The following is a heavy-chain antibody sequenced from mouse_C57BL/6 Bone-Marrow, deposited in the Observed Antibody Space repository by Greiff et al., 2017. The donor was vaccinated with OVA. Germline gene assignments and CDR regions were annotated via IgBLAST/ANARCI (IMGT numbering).Heavy chain of an antibody. CDR2: IYPRSGNT. J-gene: IGHJ4*01. D-gene: IGHD1-3*01. CDR1: GYTFTSYG. Sequence: QVQLQQSGAELARPGASVKLSCKASGYTFTSYGISWVKQSTGQGLEWIGEIYPRSGNTYYNEKFKGKATLTADKSSSTDYMELRSLTSEVSAVYFCARPTLYNYTLDYWGQGTSVTVSS. V-gene: IGHV1-81*01. CDR3: ARPTLYNYTLDY.